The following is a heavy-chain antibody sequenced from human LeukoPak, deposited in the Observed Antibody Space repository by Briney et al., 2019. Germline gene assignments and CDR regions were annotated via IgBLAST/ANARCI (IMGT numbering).Heavy chain of an antibody. Sequence: GRSLRLSCTASGFTFGDYAMSWVRQAPGKGLEWVGFIRSKAYGGTTEYAASVKGRFTISRDDSKSIAYLQMNSLKTEDTAVYYCTRDGSSGYYFYFDYWGQGTLVTVSS. CDR1: GFTFGDYA. J-gene: IGHJ4*02. D-gene: IGHD3-22*01. CDR2: IRSKAYGGTT. CDR3: TRDGSSGYYFYFDY. V-gene: IGHV3-49*04.